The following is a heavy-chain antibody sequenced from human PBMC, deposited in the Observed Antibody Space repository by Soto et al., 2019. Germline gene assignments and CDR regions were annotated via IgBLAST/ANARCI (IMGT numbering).Heavy chain of an antibody. Sequence: PSETLSLTCAVYGGSFSSYCWGWIRQPPGKGLEWIGSIYYSGSTYYNPSLKSRVTISVDTSKNQFSLKLSSVTAADTAVYYCARPGSSSWYPHWGQGTLVTVSS. V-gene: IGHV4-39*01. CDR1: GGSFSSYC. CDR2: IYYSGST. D-gene: IGHD6-13*01. J-gene: IGHJ4*02. CDR3: ARPGSSSWYPH.